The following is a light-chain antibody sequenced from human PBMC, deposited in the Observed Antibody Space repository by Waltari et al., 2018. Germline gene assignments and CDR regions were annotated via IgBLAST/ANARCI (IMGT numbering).Light chain of an antibody. CDR2: RAS. J-gene: IGKJ1*01. V-gene: IGKV3-20*01. CDR1: QPVGSSY. CDR3: QQHGTLPAT. Sequence: EIVLTPSPGTASLSPGERVTLSCRASQPVGSSYLAWYQQKPGQAPRLVIYRASRRPTGIPDRFSGSGSGTDFSLTISRLEPEDFAVYYCQQHGTLPATFGQGTKVEIK.